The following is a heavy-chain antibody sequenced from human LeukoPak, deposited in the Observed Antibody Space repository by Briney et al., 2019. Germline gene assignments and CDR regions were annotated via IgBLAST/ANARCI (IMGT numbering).Heavy chain of an antibody. J-gene: IGHJ4*02. CDR3: ARAQYYYDSSGYYYDYFDY. V-gene: IGHV1-69*13. CDR1: GGTFSSYA. D-gene: IGHD3-22*01. Sequence: ASVKVSCKASGGTFSSYAISWVRQAPGQGLEWMGGIIPIFGTANYAQKFQGRVTITADESTSTAYMELSSLRSEDTAVYYCARAQYYYDSSGYYYDYFDYWGQGTLVTVSS. CDR2: IIPIFGTA.